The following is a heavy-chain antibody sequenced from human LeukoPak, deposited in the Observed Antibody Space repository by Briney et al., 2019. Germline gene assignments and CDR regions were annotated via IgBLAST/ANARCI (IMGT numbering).Heavy chain of an antibody. CDR1: GGSLSSYY. CDR2: IYTSGST. CDR3: ARDCSSTSCLLGAFDI. J-gene: IGHJ3*02. V-gene: IGHV4-4*07. D-gene: IGHD2-2*01. Sequence: PSETLSLTCTVSGGSLSSYYWSWIRQPAGKGLEWIGRIYTSGSTNYNPSLKSRVTMSVDTSKNQFSLKLSSVTAADTAVYYCARDCSSTSCLLGAFDIWGQGTMVTVSS.